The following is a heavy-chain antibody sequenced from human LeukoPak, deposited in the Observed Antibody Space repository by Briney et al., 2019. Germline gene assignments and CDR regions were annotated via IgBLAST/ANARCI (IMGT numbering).Heavy chain of an antibody. CDR1: GFPFSKYW. Sequence: WGALILSWAASGFPFSKYWMSWVRQAPGKGVEWVANIKLDGSESYYVDSVKGRLTISRDNAKKSLSLQMNSLRAEDTAVYYCAGGQAYYFYYYMDVWGKGTTVTVSS. J-gene: IGHJ6*03. D-gene: IGHD2-15*01. V-gene: IGHV3-7*01. CDR3: AGGQAYYFYYYMDV. CDR2: IKLDGSES.